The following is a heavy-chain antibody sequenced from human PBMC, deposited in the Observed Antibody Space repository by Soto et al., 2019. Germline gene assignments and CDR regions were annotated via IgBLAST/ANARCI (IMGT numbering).Heavy chain of an antibody. CDR3: ARADYGDYFEYYYYGMDV. V-gene: IGHV1-18*01. Sequence: VKATCKASGYTITVYRISRASMDQGQGLEWMGWISAYNGNTNYAQKLQGRVTMTTDTSTSTAYMELRSLRSDDTAVYYCARADYGDYFEYYYYGMDVWGQGTTVTVSS. CDR2: ISAYNGNT. J-gene: IGHJ6*02. CDR1: GYTITVYR. D-gene: IGHD4-17*01.